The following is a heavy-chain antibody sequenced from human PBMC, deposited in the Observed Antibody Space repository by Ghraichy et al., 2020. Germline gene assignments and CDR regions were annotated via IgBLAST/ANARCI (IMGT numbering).Heavy chain of an antibody. J-gene: IGHJ4*02. CDR1: GFTFSTFA. CDR3: AKDLGSRGVGATLGN. Sequence: GESLNISCAASGFTFSTFAMSWVRQAPGEGLEWVSSISDSGSTTRSADSVKGRFTISRDNSRNMMSLQMNDLRAEDTAVYFCAKDLGSRGVGATLGNWGQGALVTVSS. CDR2: ISDSGSTT. V-gene: IGHV3-23*01. D-gene: IGHD1-26*01.